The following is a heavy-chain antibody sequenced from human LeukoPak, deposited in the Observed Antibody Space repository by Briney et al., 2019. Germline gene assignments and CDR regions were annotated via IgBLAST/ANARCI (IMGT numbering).Heavy chain of an antibody. V-gene: IGHV1-69*05. CDR2: IIPIFGTA. Sequence: SVKVSCKASGYTFTSYDINWVRQATGQGLEWMGGIIPIFGTANYAQKFQGRVTITRDTSASTAYMELSSLRSEDTAVYYCARGSSSYPRYFDHWGQGTQVTVSS. CDR3: ARGSSSYPRYFDH. D-gene: IGHD3-22*01. CDR1: GYTFTSYD. J-gene: IGHJ4*02.